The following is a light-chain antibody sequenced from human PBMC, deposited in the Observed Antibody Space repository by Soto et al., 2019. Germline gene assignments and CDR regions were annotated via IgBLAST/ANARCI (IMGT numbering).Light chain of an antibody. CDR1: QSVYSS. V-gene: IGKV3-15*01. CDR3: QQYGSSPTWT. Sequence: ETVMTQSPATLSVSPGERATLSCRASQSVYSSLAWYQQKPGQAPRLLIYGASTRATGIPARFSGSGSGTEFTLTISRLEPEDSAVYYCQQYGSSPTWTFGQGTKVDIK. CDR2: GAS. J-gene: IGKJ1*01.